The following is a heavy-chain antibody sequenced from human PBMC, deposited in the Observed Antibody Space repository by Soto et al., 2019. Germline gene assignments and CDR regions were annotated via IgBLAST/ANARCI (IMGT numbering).Heavy chain of an antibody. J-gene: IGHJ4*02. CDR3: AKVSVGADCDHSASGEC. D-gene: IGHD6-6*01. CDR1: GFTFSSYA. V-gene: IGHV3-23*01. Sequence: GGSLRVSGSASGFTFSSYAMSWVRQSPVKGLEWVSAISGSGGSTYYADSVKGRFTISRDNSKNTLYLQMNSLRAEDTAVYYWAKVSVGADCDHSASGECCGKRTRGTVFS. CDR2: ISGSGGST.